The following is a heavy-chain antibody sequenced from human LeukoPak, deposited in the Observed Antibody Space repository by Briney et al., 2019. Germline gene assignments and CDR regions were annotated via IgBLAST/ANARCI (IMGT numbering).Heavy chain of an antibody. Sequence: GGSLRLSCAASGFTFSSYGMHWVRQAPGKGLEWVAFIRYDGSNKYYADSVKGRFTISRDNSKNTLYLQMNSLRAEDTAVYYCAKEAYCTNGVCPMGPSWGQGTLVTVSS. V-gene: IGHV3-30*02. D-gene: IGHD2-8*01. CDR2: IRYDGSNK. CDR3: AKEAYCTNGVCPMGPS. J-gene: IGHJ4*02. CDR1: GFTFSSYG.